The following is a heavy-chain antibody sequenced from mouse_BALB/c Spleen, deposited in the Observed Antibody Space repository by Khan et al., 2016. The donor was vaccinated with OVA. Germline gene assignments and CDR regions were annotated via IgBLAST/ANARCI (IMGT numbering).Heavy chain of an antibody. J-gene: IGHJ4*01. D-gene: IGHD2-1*01. V-gene: IGHV2-3*01. CDR1: GFSLTSYG. CDR3: VKQNHGTLYAVDY. CDR2: IWGDGHT. Sequence: QVQLKQSGPGLVAPSQSLSITCTVSGFSLTSYGVSWVRQPPGKGLEWLGVIWGDGHTNYHSTLISRLSISKDDSKSQVFLKLNSLQTDDTATYYRVKQNHGTLYAVDYWGQGTSVTVSS.